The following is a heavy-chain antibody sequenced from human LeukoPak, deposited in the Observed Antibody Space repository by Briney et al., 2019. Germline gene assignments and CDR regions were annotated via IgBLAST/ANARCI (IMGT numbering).Heavy chain of an antibody. CDR2: IYYSGST. CDR1: GGSITSCY. CDR3: ARGSWLENYDSSGLFDY. J-gene: IGHJ4*02. D-gene: IGHD3-22*01. Sequence: SETLSLTCTVSGGSITSCYWSWIRQPPGKGLEWIGYIYYSGSTNYNPSLKSRVTISVDTSKNQFSLKLSSVTAADTAVYYCARGSWLENYDSSGLFDYWGQGTLVTVSS. V-gene: IGHV4-59*01.